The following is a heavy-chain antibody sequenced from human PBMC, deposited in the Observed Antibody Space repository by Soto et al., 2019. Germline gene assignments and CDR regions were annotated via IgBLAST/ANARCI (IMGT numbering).Heavy chain of an antibody. Sequence: SETLSLPCTVSGGSVSSYDYYWGWVRQPPGKGLEWIGGLHYTGITYNYPSLKSRVTVSVDTSKNEFSLKLSSVTAADADLYYCARRTDVYRNSYFDHWGKGPLVTVSS. V-gene: IGHV4-39*01. D-gene: IGHD4-4*01. CDR2: LHYTGIT. J-gene: IGHJ4*02. CDR3: ARRTDVYRNSYFDH. CDR1: GGSVSSYDYY.